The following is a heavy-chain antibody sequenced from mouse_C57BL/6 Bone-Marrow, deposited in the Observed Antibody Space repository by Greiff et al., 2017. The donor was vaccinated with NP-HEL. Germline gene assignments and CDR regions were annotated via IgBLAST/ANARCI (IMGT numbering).Heavy chain of an antibody. Sequence: QVQLQQSGPELVKPGASVKISCKASGYAFSSSWMNWVKQRPGKGLEWIGRIYPGDGDTNYNGKFKGKATLTADKSSSTAYMQLSSLTSEDSAVYFCARVITTDEGFAYWGQGTLVTVSA. V-gene: IGHV1-82*01. D-gene: IGHD1-1*01. CDR3: ARVITTDEGFAY. CDR2: IYPGDGDT. J-gene: IGHJ3*01. CDR1: GYAFSSSW.